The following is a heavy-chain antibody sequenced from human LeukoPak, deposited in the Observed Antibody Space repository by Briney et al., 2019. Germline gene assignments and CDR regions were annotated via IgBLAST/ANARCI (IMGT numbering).Heavy chain of an antibody. Sequence: GGSLRLSCAASGFTFDDYAMHWVRQAPGKGLEWVSLISGDGGSTYYADSVKGRFTISRDNSKNSLYLQMNSLRTEDTALYYCAKVYSYGWGWYFDYWGQGTLVTVSS. D-gene: IGHD5-18*01. J-gene: IGHJ4*02. CDR3: AKVYSYGWGWYFDY. CDR2: ISGDGGST. CDR1: GFTFDDYA. V-gene: IGHV3-43*02.